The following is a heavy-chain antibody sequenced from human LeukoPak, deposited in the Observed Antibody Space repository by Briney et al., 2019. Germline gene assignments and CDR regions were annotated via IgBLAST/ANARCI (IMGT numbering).Heavy chain of an antibody. D-gene: IGHD4-17*01. V-gene: IGHV3-30*04. CDR2: ISYEGSLK. J-gene: IGHJ4*02. CDR1: GFTFSSYA. Sequence: PGRSLRLSCAASGFTFSSYAMHWVRQAPGKGLEWVAVISYEGSLKYYADSVKGRFTISRDDSKNTLYLQMNSLRSEDAAVYYCVRGSYGDLYWGQGTLVTVSS. CDR3: VRGSYGDLY.